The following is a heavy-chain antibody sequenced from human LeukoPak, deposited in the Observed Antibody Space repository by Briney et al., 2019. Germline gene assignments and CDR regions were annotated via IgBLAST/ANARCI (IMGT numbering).Heavy chain of an antibody. Sequence: GGSLRLSCAASGFTFSSYGMHWVRQAPGKGLERVAVISYDGSNKYYADSVKGRFTISRDNSKNTLYLKMNSLRAEDTAVYYCATPEGYSYGYEDYWGQGTLVTVSS. CDR1: GFTFSSYG. CDR2: ISYDGSNK. CDR3: ATPEGYSYGYEDY. J-gene: IGHJ4*02. D-gene: IGHD5-18*01. V-gene: IGHV3-30*03.